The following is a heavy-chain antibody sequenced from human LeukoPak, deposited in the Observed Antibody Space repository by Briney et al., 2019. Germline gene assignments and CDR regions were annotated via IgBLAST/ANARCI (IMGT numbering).Heavy chain of an antibody. D-gene: IGHD3-3*01. CDR1: GYTFISYG. V-gene: IGHV1-18*01. CDR3: ARVSTQRGDVDFWSGYYQYYYMDV. Sequence: ASVKVSCKASGYTFISYGFTWVRQAPGQGLEWMGWISDYNGNTNYAQKLQGRVSMTTDTSTSTAYMELRSLRSDDTAVYYCARVSTQRGDVDFWSGYYQYYYMDVWGKGTTVTVSS. J-gene: IGHJ6*03. CDR2: ISDYNGNT.